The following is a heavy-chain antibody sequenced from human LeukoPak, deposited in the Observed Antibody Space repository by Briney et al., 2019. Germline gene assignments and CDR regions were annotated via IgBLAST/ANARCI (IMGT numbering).Heavy chain of an antibody. CDR3: ARAVGDSGHGRFFDY. V-gene: IGHV4-31*03. J-gene: IGHJ4*02. Sequence: SQTLSLTCTVSGGSISSGGYYWNWIRQHPGKGLEWIGYISYSGSTYYSPSLKSRVTISVDTSKNQFSLRLNSVTAADTAVYFCARAVGDSGHGRFFDYWGQGTLVTVSS. CDR2: ISYSGST. D-gene: IGHD5-12*01. CDR1: GGSISSGGYY.